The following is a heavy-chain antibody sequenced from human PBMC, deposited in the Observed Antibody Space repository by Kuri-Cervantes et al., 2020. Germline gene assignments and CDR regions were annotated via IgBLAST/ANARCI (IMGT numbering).Heavy chain of an antibody. D-gene: IGHD6-6*01. J-gene: IGHJ6*03. Sequence: SGPTLVKPTQTLTLTCTFSGFSLSTSGMCVSWIRQPPGKALEWLALIDWDDDKYYSTSLKTRLTISKDTSKSQVVLTMTNMDPVDTATYYCARGSSSHYYYYYMDVWGKGTTVTVSS. CDR1: GFSLSTSGMC. V-gene: IGHV2-70*12. CDR3: ARGSSSHYYYYYMDV. CDR2: IDWDDDK.